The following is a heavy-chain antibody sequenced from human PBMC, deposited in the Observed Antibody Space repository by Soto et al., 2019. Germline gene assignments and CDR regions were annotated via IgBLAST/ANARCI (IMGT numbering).Heavy chain of an antibody. Sequence: PSETLSLTCAVSGGSISISNWCGCVRQSPGKGLEWIGEIYHGGSTNYNPSLKSRVTISVDKSKNQFSLKLSSLTAADTAVYYCARSITFDWLFFDNWGQGTLVTVSS. CDR2: IYHGGST. CDR3: ARSITFDWLFFDN. V-gene: IGHV4-4*02. J-gene: IGHJ4*02. CDR1: GGSISISNW. D-gene: IGHD3-9*01.